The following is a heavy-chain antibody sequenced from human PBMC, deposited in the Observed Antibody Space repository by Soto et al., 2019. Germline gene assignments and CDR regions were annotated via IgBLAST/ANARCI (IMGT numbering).Heavy chain of an antibody. Sequence: GGSLRLSCAASGFTFSTYALSWVRQAPGKGLEWVSAISANGQGIYYADSVRGRFTISRDNSKNTIFLHMDSLRAEDTAVYYCAKDRNYPRDQFHYWGQGTLVTVSS. V-gene: IGHV3-23*01. J-gene: IGHJ4*02. D-gene: IGHD1-7*01. CDR3: AKDRNYPRDQFHY. CDR2: ISANGQGI. CDR1: GFTFSTYA.